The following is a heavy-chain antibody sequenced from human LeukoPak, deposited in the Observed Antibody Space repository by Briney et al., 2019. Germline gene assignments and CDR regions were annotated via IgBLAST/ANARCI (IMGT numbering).Heavy chain of an antibody. CDR3: AKDLGWNYLSAFDI. CDR2: IWYDGSNK. Sequence: PGGSLRLSCAASGFTFSSYGMLWVRQAPGKGLEWVAVIWYDGSNKYYADSVKGRFTISRDNSKNTLYLQMNSLRAEDTAVYYCAKDLGWNYLSAFDIWGQGTMVTVSS. J-gene: IGHJ3*02. CDR1: GFTFSSYG. D-gene: IGHD1-7*01. V-gene: IGHV3-33*06.